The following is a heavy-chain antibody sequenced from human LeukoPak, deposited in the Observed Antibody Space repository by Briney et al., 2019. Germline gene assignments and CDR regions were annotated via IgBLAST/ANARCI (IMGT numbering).Heavy chain of an antibody. V-gene: IGHV1-18*04. CDR1: GYTFSGYY. CDR2: ISAYNGNT. D-gene: IGHD6-19*01. J-gene: IGHJ6*03. CDR3: ARGMYRGQWLPKDYYYMDV. Sequence: ASVKVSCKASGYTFSGYYMHWVRQAPGQGLEWMGWISAYNGNTNYAQKLQGRVTMTTDTSTSTAYMELRSLRSDDTAVYYCARGMYRGQWLPKDYYYMDVWGKGTTVTVSS.